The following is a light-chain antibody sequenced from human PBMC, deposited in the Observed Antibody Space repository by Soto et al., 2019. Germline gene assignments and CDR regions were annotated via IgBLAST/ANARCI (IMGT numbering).Light chain of an antibody. CDR2: GVS. Sequence: QSALTQPASVSGSPGQSITISCTGNSNDVGGYRHVSWYQQHPGKAPKLLILGVSNRPSGVSNRFSGSKSGNTASLTISGLQAEDEADYYCSSYTRGTTYVVFGGGTKLTVL. CDR3: SSYTRGTTYVV. CDR1: SNDVGGYRH. V-gene: IGLV2-14*01. J-gene: IGLJ2*01.